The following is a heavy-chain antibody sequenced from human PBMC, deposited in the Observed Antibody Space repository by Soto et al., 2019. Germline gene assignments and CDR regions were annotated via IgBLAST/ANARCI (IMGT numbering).Heavy chain of an antibody. D-gene: IGHD6-19*01. CDR2: IYWDDDK. CDR3: AHHLIGWGDGCDV. J-gene: IGHJ3*01. V-gene: IGHV2-5*02. CDR1: GFSLTTDGVG. Sequence: QITLKESGPTMVKPRQTLALTCTFSGFSLTTDGVGVSWIRQPPGKALEWLALIYWDDDKRYNSSLKNRLTIPKATAKSQVFLRFTHMDPVDTATYYCAHHLIGWGDGCDVWGPGTLVTVSS.